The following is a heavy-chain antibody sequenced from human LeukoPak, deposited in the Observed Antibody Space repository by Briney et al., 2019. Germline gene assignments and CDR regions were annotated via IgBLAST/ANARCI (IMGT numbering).Heavy chain of an antibody. CDR3: AKYTRAPWSAFDY. J-gene: IGHJ4*02. V-gene: IGHV3-23*01. Sequence: GSLRLSCAASGFTFSSYAMSWVRPAPGKGLELVSAISGSGGSTYYADSVKGRFTISRDNSKNTLYLQMNSLRAEDTAVYYCAKYTRAPWSAFDYWGQGTLVTVSS. CDR1: GFTFSSYA. D-gene: IGHD1-1*01. CDR2: ISGSGGST.